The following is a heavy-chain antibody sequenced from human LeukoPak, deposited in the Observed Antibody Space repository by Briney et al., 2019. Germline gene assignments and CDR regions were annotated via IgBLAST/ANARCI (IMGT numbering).Heavy chain of an antibody. J-gene: IGHJ4*02. CDR1: GFTFSSYA. V-gene: IGHV3-23*01. Sequence: GGSLRLSCAASGFTFSSYAMSWVRQAPGKGLEWVSAISGSGDSTYYADSVKGRFTISRDNSKNTLYLQMNSLRAEDTAVYYCAKWTTFILAFDYWGQGTLVTVSS. D-gene: IGHD3-16*01. CDR3: AKWTTFILAFDY. CDR2: ISGSGDST.